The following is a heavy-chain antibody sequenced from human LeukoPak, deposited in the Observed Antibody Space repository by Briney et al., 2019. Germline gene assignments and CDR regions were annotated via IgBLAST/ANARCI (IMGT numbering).Heavy chain of an antibody. D-gene: IGHD2-15*01. Sequence: ASVKVSCKASGYTFTGYYIHWVRQAPGQGLEWMGRINPNSGGTNYAQKFQGRVTMTRDTFISTAYMELSRLRSDDTAVYYCARALGYCSGGSCFARGNWFDPWGQGTLVTVSS. CDR1: GYTFTGYY. V-gene: IGHV1-2*06. J-gene: IGHJ5*02. CDR3: ARALGYCSGGSCFARGNWFDP. CDR2: INPNSGGT.